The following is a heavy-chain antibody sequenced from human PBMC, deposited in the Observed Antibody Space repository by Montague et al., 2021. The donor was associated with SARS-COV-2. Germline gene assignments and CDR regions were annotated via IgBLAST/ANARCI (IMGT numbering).Heavy chain of an antibody. V-gene: IGHV2-5*02. CDR2: IYWDDDK. Sequence: PALVKPTQTLTLTCTFSGFSLSTSGVGVGWIRQPPGKALEWLALIYWDDDKRYSPSLKSRLTITKDTSKNQVVLTMTNVDPVDTATYYCARRPSIAAAGTFRFDPWGQGPLVTFSS. CDR1: GFSLSTSGVG. CDR3: ARRPSIAAAGTFRFDP. D-gene: IGHD6-13*01. J-gene: IGHJ5*02.